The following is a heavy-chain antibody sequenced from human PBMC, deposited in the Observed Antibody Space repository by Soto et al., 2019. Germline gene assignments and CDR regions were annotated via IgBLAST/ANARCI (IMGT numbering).Heavy chain of an antibody. J-gene: IGHJ5*02. V-gene: IGHV4-31*03. D-gene: IGHD5-12*01. CDR1: GGSISSGGYY. CDR2: IYYSGST. CDR3: ARVNSGYDFSLNWFDP. Sequence: SETLSLTCTVSGGSISSGGYYWSLIRQHPGKGLEWIGYIYYSGSTYYNPSLKSRVTISVDTSKNQFSLKLSSVTAADTAVYYCARVNSGYDFSLNWFDPWGQGTLVTVSS.